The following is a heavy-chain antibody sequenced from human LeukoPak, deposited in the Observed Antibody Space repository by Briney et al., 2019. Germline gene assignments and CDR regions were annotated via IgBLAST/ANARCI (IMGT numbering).Heavy chain of an antibody. CDR2: IDTNTGNP. V-gene: IGHV7-4-1*02. CDR3: TRGRDTTGYFVY. Sequence: ASVKVSCKASGGTFSSYAISWVRQAPGQGLEWMGWIDTNTGNPTYAQGFTGRFVFSLDTSATTTFLQISSLKAEDTAVYFCTRGRDTTGYFVYWGQGTLVTVSS. J-gene: IGHJ4*02. D-gene: IGHD3-22*01. CDR1: GGTFSSYA.